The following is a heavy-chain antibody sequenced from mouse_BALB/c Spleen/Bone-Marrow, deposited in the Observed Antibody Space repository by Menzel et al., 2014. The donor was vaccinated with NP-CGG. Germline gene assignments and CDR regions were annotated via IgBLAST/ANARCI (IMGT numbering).Heavy chain of an antibody. V-gene: IGHV1S16*01. CDR2: INPSNGGT. J-gene: IGHJ2*01. Sequence: QVQLQQSGAELVKPGASVKLSCKASGYTFTSYWMHWVKLWPGQGFEWIGEINPSNGGTNYNEKFKRKATLTVDKSSSTAYMQLSSLTSEGSAVYYCTIGGFDYWGQGTTLTVSS. CDR1: GYTFTSYW. CDR3: TIGGFDY.